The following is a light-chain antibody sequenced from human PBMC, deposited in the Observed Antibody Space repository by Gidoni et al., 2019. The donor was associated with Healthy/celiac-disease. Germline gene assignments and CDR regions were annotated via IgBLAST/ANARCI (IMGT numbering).Light chain of an antibody. CDR3: QQYNSPSLT. J-gene: IGKJ4*01. Sequence: DIQMTQSPSTLSASVGDRVTITCRASQSISSWLAWYQQKPGKAPKLLIDKASSLESGVPSRFSGSGSGTEFTLTISSLQPDDFATYYCQQYNSPSLTFGGGTKVEIK. V-gene: IGKV1-5*03. CDR1: QSISSW. CDR2: KAS.